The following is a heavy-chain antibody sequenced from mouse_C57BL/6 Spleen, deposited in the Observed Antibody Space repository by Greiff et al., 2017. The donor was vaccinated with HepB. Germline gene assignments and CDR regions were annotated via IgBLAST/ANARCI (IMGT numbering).Heavy chain of an antibody. Sequence: QVQLQQSGAELVMPGASVKLSCKASGYTFTSYWMHWVKQRPGQGLEWIGEIDPSDSYTNYNQKFKGKSTLTVDKSSSTAYMQLSSLTSEDSAVYYCARWSYSNYPYFDYWGQGTTLTVSS. D-gene: IGHD2-5*01. J-gene: IGHJ2*01. V-gene: IGHV1-69*01. CDR3: ARWSYSNYPYFDY. CDR2: IDPSDSYT. CDR1: GYTFTSYW.